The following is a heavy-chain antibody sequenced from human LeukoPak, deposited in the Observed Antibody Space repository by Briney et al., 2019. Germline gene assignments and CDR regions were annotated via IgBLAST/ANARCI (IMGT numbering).Heavy chain of an antibody. CDR1: GDSMKSYY. V-gene: IGHV4-59*01. J-gene: IGHJ6*02. Sequence: SETLSLTCTVSGDSMKSYYWTWIRQPPGKGLEWIGYIYYTGSTNYNPSLKSRVTISVDTSKNQFSLKLSSVTAADTAVYYCAKEREYCSSGSCHYDLDIWGQGTTVTVSS. D-gene: IGHD2-15*01. CDR3: AKEREYCSSGSCHYDLDI. CDR2: IYYTGST.